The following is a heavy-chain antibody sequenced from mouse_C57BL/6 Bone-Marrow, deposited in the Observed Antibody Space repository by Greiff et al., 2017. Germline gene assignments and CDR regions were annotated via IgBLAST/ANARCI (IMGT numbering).Heavy chain of an antibody. D-gene: IGHD3-3*01. Sequence: EVQLQQSGAELVRPGASVKLSCTASGFNIKDDYMHWVKQRPEQGLEWIGWIDPENGDTEYASKFQGKATITADTSSNTAYLQLSSLTSEDTAVYYCTTEGFFDYWGQGTTPTVSS. V-gene: IGHV14-4*01. J-gene: IGHJ2*01. CDR2: IDPENGDT. CDR1: GFNIKDDY. CDR3: TTEGFFDY.